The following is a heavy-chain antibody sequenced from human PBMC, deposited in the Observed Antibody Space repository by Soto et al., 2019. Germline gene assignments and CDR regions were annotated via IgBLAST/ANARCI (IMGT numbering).Heavy chain of an antibody. J-gene: IGHJ6*03. Sequence: GSGPTLVNPTQTLTLTCTFSGFSLSTSGMCVSWIRQPPGKALEWLARIDWDDDKYYSTSLKTRLTISKDTSKNQVVLTMTNMDPVDTATYYCARILRQNDIVVVPAAPHYYMDVWGKGTTVTVSS. D-gene: IGHD2-2*01. CDR2: IDWDDDK. CDR1: GFSLSTSGMC. V-gene: IGHV2-70*11. CDR3: ARILRQNDIVVVPAAPHYYMDV.